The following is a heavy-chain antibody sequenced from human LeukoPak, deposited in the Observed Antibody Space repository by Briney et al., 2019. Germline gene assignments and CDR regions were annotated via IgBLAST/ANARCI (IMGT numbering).Heavy chain of an antibody. D-gene: IGHD2-15*01. V-gene: IGHV3-23*01. Sequence: GGSLRLSCLTSGFTLSTNAMSWVRQAPGKGLEWISGISGSGASTYYADSVKGRFTISRDDSRNTLYLQMNSLRGDDTAVYYCAKQLGYCSDGSCYFPYWGQGTLVSVSS. CDR2: ISGSGAST. J-gene: IGHJ4*02. CDR3: AKQLGYCSDGSCYFPY. CDR1: GFTLSTNA.